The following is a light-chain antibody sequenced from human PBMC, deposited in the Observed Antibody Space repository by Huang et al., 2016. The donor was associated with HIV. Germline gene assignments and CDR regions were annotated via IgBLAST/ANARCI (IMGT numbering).Light chain of an antibody. Sequence: DIEMTQSPSSLSASVGDRVTITCRASQSIGRLLNWYQQKPGKAPKLLIYSASSLHSGVSARFSGSGSGTDFTLTITSLLPEDFATYYCQQSYSPSPFTFGQGTKLDIK. CDR1: QSIGRL. CDR2: SAS. CDR3: QQSYSPSPFT. J-gene: IGKJ2*01. V-gene: IGKV1-39*01.